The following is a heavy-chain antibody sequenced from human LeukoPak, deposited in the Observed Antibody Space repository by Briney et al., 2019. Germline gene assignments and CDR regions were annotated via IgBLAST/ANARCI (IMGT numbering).Heavy chain of an antibody. D-gene: IGHD3-16*02. J-gene: IGHJ4*02. CDR2: INHSGST. V-gene: IGHV4-34*01. Sequence: SPSETLSLTCAVYGGSFSGYYWSWIRQPPGKGLEWIGEINHSGSTNYNPSLKSRVTISVDTSKNQFSLKLSSVTAADTAVYYCARSLGSYDYVWGSYPRYFDYWGQGTLVTVSS. CDR3: ARSLGSYDYVWGSYPRYFDY. CDR1: GGSFSGYY.